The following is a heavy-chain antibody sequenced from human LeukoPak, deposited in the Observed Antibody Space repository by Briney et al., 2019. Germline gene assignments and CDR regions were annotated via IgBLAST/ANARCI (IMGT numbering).Heavy chain of an antibody. Sequence: SETLSLTCTVSSGSISTSNYYWGWVRQPPGKALEWIGNIFYSGRTYYNPSLKSRVTISLDTSSNQFPQKLNSVTAADTAVYYCAKSKGYGLIDIWGQGTMVTVSS. CDR2: IFYSGRT. V-gene: IGHV4-39*06. CDR3: AKSKGYGLIDI. CDR1: SGSISTSNYY. J-gene: IGHJ3*02. D-gene: IGHD2/OR15-2a*01.